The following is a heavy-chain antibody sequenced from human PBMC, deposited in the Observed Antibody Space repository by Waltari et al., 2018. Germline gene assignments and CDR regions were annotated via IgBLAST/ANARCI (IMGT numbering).Heavy chain of an antibody. D-gene: IGHD1-26*01. CDR3: AKGGGSWAFFDS. CDR2: INDKTHDP. CDR1: GFNFGDFS. Sequence: EVHLLESGGGLIQPGGSLRLSCAASGFNFGDFSMAWVRQSPGKGLEWVATINDKTHDPYYAESFKGRFTLSRDNSANSLFLQMTDLRGDDTALYYCAKGGGSWAFFDSWGQGTLVAVSS. V-gene: IGHV3-23*01. J-gene: IGHJ4*02.